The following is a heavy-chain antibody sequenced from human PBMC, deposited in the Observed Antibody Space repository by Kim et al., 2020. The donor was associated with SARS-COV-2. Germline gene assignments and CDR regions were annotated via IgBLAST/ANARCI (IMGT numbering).Heavy chain of an antibody. J-gene: IGHJ6*02. Sequence: GGSLRLSCAASGFTFSSYSMNWVRQAPGKGLEWVSSISSSSSYIYYADSVKGRFTISRDNAKNSLYLQMNSLRAEDTAVYYCARDTHYYGSGSYVYYYYGMDVWGQGTTVTVSS. CDR1: GFTFSSYS. D-gene: IGHD3-10*01. V-gene: IGHV3-21*01. CDR3: ARDTHYYGSGSYVYYYYGMDV. CDR2: ISSSSSYI.